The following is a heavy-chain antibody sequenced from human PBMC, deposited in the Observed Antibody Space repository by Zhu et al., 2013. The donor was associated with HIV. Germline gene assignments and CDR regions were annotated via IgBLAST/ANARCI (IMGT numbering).Heavy chain of an antibody. J-gene: IGHJ5*02. V-gene: IGHV4-38-2*02. D-gene: IGHD3-22*01. CDR2: IYHSGGT. CDR1: GYSISSGYY. CDR3: ARDSSDYYDSSLVWFDP. Sequence: QVQLQESGPGLVKPSETLSLTCAVSGYSISSGYYWGWIRQPPGKGLEWIGSIYHSGGTYYNPSLKSRVTISVDRSKNQFSLKLSSVTAADTAVYYCARDSSDYYDSSLVWFDPWGQGTLVTVSS.